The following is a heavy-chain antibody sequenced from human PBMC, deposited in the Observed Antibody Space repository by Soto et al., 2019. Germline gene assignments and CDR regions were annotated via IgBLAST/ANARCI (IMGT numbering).Heavy chain of an antibody. CDR1: GYSFTDYH. V-gene: IGHV1-2*04. J-gene: IGHJ6*02. CDR3: ARGDSTDCSIGVCSFFYNHDMDV. Sequence: QVQLVQSGAEVKKPGASVKVSCKASGYSFTDYHIHWVRQAPGQGLEWLVRINPKSGRTSTAQKFQGWVTMTTDTSISTVSMELTRLTSDDRAIYYCARGDSTDCSIGVCSFFYNHDMDVWGQGTTVTVSS. D-gene: IGHD2-8*01. CDR2: INPKSGRT.